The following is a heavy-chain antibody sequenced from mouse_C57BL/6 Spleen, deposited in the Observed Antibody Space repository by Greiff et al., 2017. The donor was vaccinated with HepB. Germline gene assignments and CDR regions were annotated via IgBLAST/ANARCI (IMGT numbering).Heavy chain of an antibody. CDR2: ISYDGSN. CDR1: GYSITSGYY. V-gene: IGHV3-6*01. Sequence: EVQLQESGPGLVKPSQSLSLTCSVTGYSITSGYYWNWIRQFPGNKLEWMGYISYDGSNNYNPSLKNRISITRDTSKNQFFLKLNSVTTEDTATYYCAREGHYDYIFDYWGQGTTLTVSS. J-gene: IGHJ2*01. D-gene: IGHD2-4*01. CDR3: AREGHYDYIFDY.